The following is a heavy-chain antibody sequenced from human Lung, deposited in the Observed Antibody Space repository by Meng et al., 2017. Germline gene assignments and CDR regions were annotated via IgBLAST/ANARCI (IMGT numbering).Heavy chain of an antibody. CDR3: AILSHCTGGTCYPYDY. J-gene: IGHJ4*02. D-gene: IGHD2-15*01. Sequence: QVTLMQSGAEVKKPVASVKFSCKASGYTFTPYGISWVRQAPGQGLEWMGWISPYNGYTSSIQKFQGRVTMTTDTSTSTAYMELMSLGSDDTAVYYCAILSHCTGGTCYPYDYWGQGTLVTVSS. CDR1: GYTFTPYG. CDR2: ISPYNGYT. V-gene: IGHV1-18*01.